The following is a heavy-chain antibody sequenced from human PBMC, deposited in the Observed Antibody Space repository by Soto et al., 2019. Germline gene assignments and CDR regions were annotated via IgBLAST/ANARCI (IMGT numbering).Heavy chain of an antibody. Sequence: PGGSLRLSCAASGFAFSTYAMSWVRQAPGKGLEWVSAISSGGTDTYYADSVKGRFTISRDNSKNTLFLHMNSLRADDTAVYFCVCGGEDHVVVVPDFDYWGQGTPGTVSS. CDR1: GFAFSTYA. J-gene: IGHJ4*02. CDR3: VCGGEDHVVVVPDFDY. D-gene: IGHD2-21*01. CDR2: ISSGGTDT. V-gene: IGHV3-23*01.